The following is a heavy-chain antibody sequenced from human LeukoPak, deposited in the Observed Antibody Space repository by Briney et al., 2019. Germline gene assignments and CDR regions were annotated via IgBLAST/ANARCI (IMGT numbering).Heavy chain of an antibody. V-gene: IGHV4-34*01. CDR3: ARLTIFGVVITGFNWFDP. CDR2: INHSGST. Sequence: SETLSLTCAVHGGSFSGYYWSWIRQPPGKGLEWIGEINHSGSTNYNPSLKSRVTISVDTSKNQFSLKLSSVTAADTAVYYCARLTIFGVVITGFNWFDPWGQGTLVTVSS. J-gene: IGHJ5*02. D-gene: IGHD3-3*01. CDR1: GGSFSGYY.